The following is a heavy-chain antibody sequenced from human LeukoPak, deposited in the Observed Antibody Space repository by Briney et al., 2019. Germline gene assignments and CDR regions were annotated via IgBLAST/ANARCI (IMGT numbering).Heavy chain of an antibody. V-gene: IGHV1-46*01. CDR1: GYTFTSYY. J-gene: IGHJ4*02. CDR3: ARGFTRIYYFDY. D-gene: IGHD1-1*01. Sequence: ASVKVSCKASGYTFTSYYIHWVRQAPGQGLEWMGVVIPGGGGASYAQQFQDRVTMTRDMSTSTVYMELSSLRPEDTALYYCARGFTRIYYFDYWGQGSLVSVSS. CDR2: VIPGGGGA.